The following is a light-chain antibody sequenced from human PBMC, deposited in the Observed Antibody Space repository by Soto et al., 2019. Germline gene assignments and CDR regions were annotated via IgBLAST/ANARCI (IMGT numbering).Light chain of an antibody. CDR2: GAS. J-gene: IGKJ4*01. Sequence: IVLTQSPGTLSLSPGERATLSCRASQSVTSIYLAWYQQKPGQAPRLLIYGASSRATGIPDRFSGSGSGTDFTLTISRLEPEDFAVYYCQQYGSSPPLTFGGGTKVEIK. V-gene: IGKV3-20*01. CDR3: QQYGSSPPLT. CDR1: QSVTSIY.